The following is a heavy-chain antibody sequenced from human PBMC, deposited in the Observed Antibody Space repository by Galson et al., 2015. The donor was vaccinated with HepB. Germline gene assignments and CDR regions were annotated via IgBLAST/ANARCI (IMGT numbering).Heavy chain of an antibody. CDR3: ARKTRGGRFFYYFMDI. CDR1: GGSFSGFH. CDR2: VDHSGST. Sequence: ETLSLTCAVSGGSFSGFHWSWLRQPPGKGLEWIGEVDHSGSTNYNPALKSRVTISVDSSKNQISLNVSSLTAADTAVYFCARKTRGGRFFYYFMDIWGKGITVTVS. D-gene: IGHD3-10*01. J-gene: IGHJ6*03. V-gene: IGHV4-34*01.